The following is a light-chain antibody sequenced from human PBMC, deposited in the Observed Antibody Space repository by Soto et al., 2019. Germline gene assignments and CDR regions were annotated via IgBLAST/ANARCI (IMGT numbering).Light chain of an antibody. CDR1: QSVLYSSNNKNY. V-gene: IGKV4-1*01. CDR2: WAS. Sequence: DIVMTQSPDSLAVSLSERATINCKSSQSVLYSSNNKNYLAWYQQKPGQPPKLLIYWASTRESGVPDRFSGSGSGTDFALTIRSLQAEDAAVYYCQQYSSTPLTFSGGNKFEIK. CDR3: QQYSSTPLT. J-gene: IGKJ4*01.